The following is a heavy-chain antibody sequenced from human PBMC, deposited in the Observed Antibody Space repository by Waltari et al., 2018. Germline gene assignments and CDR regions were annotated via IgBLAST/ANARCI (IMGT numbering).Heavy chain of an antibody. Sequence: QVHFVQSGAEVKKPGASVKVSCKASGDSFISYAMHWVRQAPGQRPEWMGWINVGNGNTKYSQNFQGRVTITSDISASTAYLEVSSLRSEDTALYYCARGHRLPFFDFWGKGTLVTVSS. CDR1: GDSFISYA. J-gene: IGHJ4*02. CDR2: INVGNGNT. CDR3: ARGHRLPFFDF. D-gene: IGHD5-18*01. V-gene: IGHV1-3*01.